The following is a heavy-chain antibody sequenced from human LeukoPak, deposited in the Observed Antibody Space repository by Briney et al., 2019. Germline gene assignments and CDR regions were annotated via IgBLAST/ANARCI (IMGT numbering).Heavy chain of an antibody. J-gene: IGHJ5*02. D-gene: IGHD6-13*01. CDR2: IYYSGST. CDR1: RGTINSGRYY. V-gene: IGHV4-39*07. CDR3: AREVAAAGLYNWFDP. Sequence: PSEHLSFKSTVARGTINSGRYYRLWIRQPPHKILGLNPSIYYSGSTYYNPSLKSRVTISVDTSKNQFSLKLSSVTAADTAVYYCAREVAAAGLYNWFDPWGQGTLVTVSS.